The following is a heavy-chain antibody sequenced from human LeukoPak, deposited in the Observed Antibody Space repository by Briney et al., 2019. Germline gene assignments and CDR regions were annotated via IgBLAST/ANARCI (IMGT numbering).Heavy chain of an antibody. Sequence: ASVKVSCKASGGTFSSYAISWGRQAPGQGLEWMGGIIPIFATANYAQKSQGRVTITTDESTSTAYMELSTLSSEDTDVYYCATPSNYEYYSYYYMDVWGKGTTVTVSS. CDR2: IIPIFATA. V-gene: IGHV1-69*05. CDR1: GGTFSSYA. D-gene: IGHD4-11*01. CDR3: ATPSNYEYYSYYYMDV. J-gene: IGHJ6*03.